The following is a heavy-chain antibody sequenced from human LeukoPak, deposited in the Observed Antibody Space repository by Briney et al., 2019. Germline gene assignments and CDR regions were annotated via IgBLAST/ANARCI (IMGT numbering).Heavy chain of an antibody. CDR1: GFTFSSYG. J-gene: IGHJ3*02. CDR3: APLYGDDAFDI. Sequence: PGRSLRLSCAASGFTFSSYGMHWVRHAPGQWQEWVAVISYDGSNKYYADSVKGRFTISRDNSKNTLYLQMNSLRAEDTAVYYCAPLYGDDAFDIWGQGTMVTVSS. CDR2: ISYDGSNK. V-gene: IGHV3-30*03. D-gene: IGHD4-17*01.